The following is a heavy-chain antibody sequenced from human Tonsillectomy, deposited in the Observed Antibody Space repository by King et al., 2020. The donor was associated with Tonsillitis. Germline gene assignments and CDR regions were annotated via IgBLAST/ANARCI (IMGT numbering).Heavy chain of an antibody. J-gene: IGHJ4*02. Sequence: VQLVQSGAEVKKPGSSVKVSCKASGGTFSSYVISWVRQAPGQGLEWMGGIIPIFNRANYAQKFQGRVTITADESTSTAYMELSSLRSEDTAVYYCARDSKQGTVVTPGLDYWGQGTLVTVSS. D-gene: IGHD4-23*01. CDR3: ARDSKQGTVVTPGLDY. V-gene: IGHV1-69*01. CDR2: IIPIFNRA. CDR1: GGTFSSYV.